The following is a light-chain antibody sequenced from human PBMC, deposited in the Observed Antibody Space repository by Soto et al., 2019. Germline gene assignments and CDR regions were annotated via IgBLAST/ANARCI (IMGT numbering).Light chain of an antibody. Sequence: EVLMTQSPATLSVSPGERATLSCRASQSVSGKLAWYQQKPGQAPRLLIFGASSRATGIPDRFSGSGSGTDFTLTISRLEPEDFAVYYCKQYGSSPQTFGQGTKVDIK. J-gene: IGKJ1*01. V-gene: IGKV3-20*01. CDR1: QSVSGK. CDR2: GAS. CDR3: KQYGSSPQT.